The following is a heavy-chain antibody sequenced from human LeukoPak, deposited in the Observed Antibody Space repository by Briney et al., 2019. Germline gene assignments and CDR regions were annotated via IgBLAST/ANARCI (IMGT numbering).Heavy chain of an antibody. Sequence: GRSLRLSCAASGFTFSSYGMHWVRQAPGKGLEWVAVISYDGSNKYSADSVKGRFTISRDNSKNTLYLQMNSLRAEDTAVYYCARDIGAARYFDYWGQGTQVTVSS. D-gene: IGHD6-13*01. V-gene: IGHV3-33*05. CDR1: GFTFSSYG. CDR3: ARDIGAARYFDY. J-gene: IGHJ4*02. CDR2: ISYDGSNK.